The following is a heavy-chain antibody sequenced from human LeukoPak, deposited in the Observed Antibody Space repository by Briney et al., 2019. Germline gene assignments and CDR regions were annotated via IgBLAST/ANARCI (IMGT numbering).Heavy chain of an antibody. Sequence: VASVKVSCKASGGTFSSYGISWARQAPGQGLEWMAWMNPNNANTGYGQKFQGRVTLTKNIAINTAYMELSSLRPEDTAVYYCARGLNGNYDSGAYAYWGQGTLVTVSS. D-gene: IGHD3-22*01. CDR3: ARGLNGNYDSGAYAY. CDR1: GGTFSSYG. V-gene: IGHV1-8*01. J-gene: IGHJ4*02. CDR2: MNPNNANT.